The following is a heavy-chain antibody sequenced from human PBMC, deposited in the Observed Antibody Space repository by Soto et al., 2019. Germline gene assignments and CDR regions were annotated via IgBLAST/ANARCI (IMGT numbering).Heavy chain of an antibody. J-gene: IGHJ5*02. Sequence: SGPTLVNPTQTLTLTCTFSGFSLSTSGMRVSWIRQPPGKALEWLARIDWDDDKLYSTSLKTRLTISKDTSKNQVVLTMTNMDPVDTATYYCARSIVAAGNRWFDHWGQGTLVTVSS. V-gene: IGHV2-70*04. CDR3: ARSIVAAGNRWFDH. CDR2: IDWDDDK. CDR1: GFSLSTSGMR. D-gene: IGHD6-13*01.